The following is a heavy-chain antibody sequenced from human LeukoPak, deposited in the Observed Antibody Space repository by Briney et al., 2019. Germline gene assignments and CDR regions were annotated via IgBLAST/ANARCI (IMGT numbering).Heavy chain of an antibody. D-gene: IGHD6-19*01. Sequence: GGSLRLSCAASGFTFSSYAMNWGRQAPGTGLEGVSVISSSGGTTYYSDSVTGRFIISRDNSKNTLYLQMNSLRAEDTAVYYCAKAGIAVPATPEYCGQGTQVTVSS. J-gene: IGHJ4*02. CDR3: AKAGIAVPATPEY. CDR1: GFTFSSYA. CDR2: ISSSGGTT. V-gene: IGHV3-23*01.